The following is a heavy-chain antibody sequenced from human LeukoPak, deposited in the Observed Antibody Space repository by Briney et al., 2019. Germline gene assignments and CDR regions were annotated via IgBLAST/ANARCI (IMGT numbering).Heavy chain of an antibody. Sequence: PGGSLRLSCAASGFTFSTYWMSWVRQAPGKGLEWVANIKQDGSEKYYVDSVRGRFTISRDNAKNSLYLQMNSLRAEDTAVYYCAKDESGSYYSYFDYWGQGTLVTVSS. D-gene: IGHD1-26*01. CDR1: GFTFSTYW. CDR3: AKDESGSYYSYFDY. J-gene: IGHJ4*02. CDR2: IKQDGSEK. V-gene: IGHV3-7*03.